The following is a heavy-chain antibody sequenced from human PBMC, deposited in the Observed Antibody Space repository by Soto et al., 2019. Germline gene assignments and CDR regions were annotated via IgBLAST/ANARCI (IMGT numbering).Heavy chain of an antibody. CDR3: ARGSTPIFRVVPSYMDV. CDR2: INTDGSGT. V-gene: IGHV3-74*01. J-gene: IGHJ6*03. D-gene: IGHD3-3*01. Sequence: GGSLRLSCAASGFTFSSYWMHWVRHAPGKGLVWVSRINTDGSGTSYADSVKGRSTISRDNAKNMMYLQMNSLRAEDTAVYYCARGSTPIFRVVPSYMDVWGKGTTVTVSS. CDR1: GFTFSSYW.